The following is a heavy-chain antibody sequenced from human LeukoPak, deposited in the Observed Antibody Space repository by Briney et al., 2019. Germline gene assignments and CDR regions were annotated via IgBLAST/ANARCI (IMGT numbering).Heavy chain of an antibody. CDR2: INPNSGGT. V-gene: IGHV1-2*02. D-gene: IGHD3-22*01. Sequence: ASVKVSCKASGYTFTGYYMHWVRQAPGQGLEWMGWINPNSGGTNYAQKFQGRVTVTRDTSTSTVYMELSSLRSEDTAVYYCARGSINYNSGGYYDNPPLDYWGQGTLVTVSS. CDR3: ARGSINYNSGGYYDNPPLDY. CDR1: GYTFTGYY. J-gene: IGHJ4*02.